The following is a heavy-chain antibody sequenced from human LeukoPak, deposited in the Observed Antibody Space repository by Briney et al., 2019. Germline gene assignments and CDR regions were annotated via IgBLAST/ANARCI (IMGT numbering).Heavy chain of an antibody. J-gene: IGHJ4*02. Sequence: ASVKVSCKASGGTFSSYAISWVRQAPGQGLEWMGGIIPIFGTANYAQKFQGRVTITADESTSTAYMELSSLRSEDTAVYYCARDNYYDSSDTPFFDYWGQGTLVTVSS. CDR3: ARDNYYDSSDTPFFDY. V-gene: IGHV1-69*13. CDR1: GGTFSSYA. CDR2: IIPIFGTA. D-gene: IGHD3-22*01.